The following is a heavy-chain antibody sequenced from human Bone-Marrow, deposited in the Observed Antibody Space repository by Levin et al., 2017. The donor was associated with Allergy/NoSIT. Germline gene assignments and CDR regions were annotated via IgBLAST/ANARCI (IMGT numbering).Heavy chain of an antibody. D-gene: IGHD4-17*01. CDR3: ARGNGPFDP. V-gene: IGHV3-7*01. CDR2: IKEDGSDK. J-gene: IGHJ5*02. Sequence: HSGGSLRLSCAASGFTFNTYWMSWVRQAPGKGLEWVANIKEDGSDKYYVDSVKGRFTISRDNAKRSLYLQMNSLRAEDTAVYYCARGNGPFDPWGQGTLVTVSS. CDR1: GFTFNTYW.